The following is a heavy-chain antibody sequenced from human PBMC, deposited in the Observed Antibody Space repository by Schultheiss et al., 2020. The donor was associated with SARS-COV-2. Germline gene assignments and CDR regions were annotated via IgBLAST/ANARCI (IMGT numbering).Heavy chain of an antibody. CDR3: AKGLEYYYGSEIDY. D-gene: IGHD3-10*01. V-gene: IGHV3-23*01. J-gene: IGHJ4*02. Sequence: GGSLRLSCAASGFTFSSYAMSWVRQAPGKGLEWVSAISGSGGSTYYADSVKGRFTISRDNSKNTLYLQMNSLRAEDTAVYYCAKGLEYYYGSEIDYWGQGTLVTVSS. CDR1: GFTFSSYA. CDR2: ISGSGGST.